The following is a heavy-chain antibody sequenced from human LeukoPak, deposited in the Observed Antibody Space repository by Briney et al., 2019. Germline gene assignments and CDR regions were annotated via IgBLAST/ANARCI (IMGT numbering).Heavy chain of an antibody. CDR1: GGSISSYY. D-gene: IGHD4-23*01. CDR3: ARINDYGGNSVDY. V-gene: IGHV4-59*08. J-gene: IGHJ4*02. Sequence: KPSETLSLTCTVSGGSISSYYWSWIRQPPGKGLEWIGYIYYSGSTNYNPSLKSRVTISVDTSKNQFSLKLSSVTAADTAVYYCARINDYGGNSVDYWGQGTLVTVAS. CDR2: IYYSGST.